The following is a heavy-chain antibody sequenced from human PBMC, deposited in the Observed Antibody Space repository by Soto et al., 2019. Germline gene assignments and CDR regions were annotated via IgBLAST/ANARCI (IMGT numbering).Heavy chain of an antibody. D-gene: IGHD1-26*01. CDR2: VNWNGGST. V-gene: IGHV3-20*04. J-gene: IGHJ4*02. Sequence: EVQLVEAGGGVLRPGGSLRLSCAASGFTFDDYGMSWARQAPGKGLEWVSGVNWNGGSTGYADSVKGRFTISRDNAKNSLYLQMNSLRAEDTAFYYCVRGASLNFDYWGQGTLVTVSS. CDR3: VRGASLNFDY. CDR1: GFTFDDYG.